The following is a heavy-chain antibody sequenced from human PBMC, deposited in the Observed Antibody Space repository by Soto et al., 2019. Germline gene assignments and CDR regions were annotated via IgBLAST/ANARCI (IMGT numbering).Heavy chain of an antibody. CDR2: ITGSGAYT. D-gene: IGHD4-17*01. CDR3: AKDSAGNGDYEGLFDF. J-gene: IGHJ4*02. V-gene: IGHV3-23*01. CDR1: GFTFSTFS. Sequence: VQLLESGGGLVQPGGSLRLSCEASGFTFSTFSMSWVRQSPRKGLEWVSGITGSGAYTYYADSVKGRFTLSRDNSKNIVYLQMNSLGVDDTAIYFCAKDSAGNGDYEGLFDFWGQGTLVTVSS.